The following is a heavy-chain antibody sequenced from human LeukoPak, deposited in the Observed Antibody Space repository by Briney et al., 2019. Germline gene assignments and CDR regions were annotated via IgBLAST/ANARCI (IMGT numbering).Heavy chain of an antibody. CDR3: AXDRRYCSGGSCYSRWFDP. D-gene: IGHD2-15*01. V-gene: IGHV1-69*05. J-gene: IGHJ5*02. CDR1: GGTFSSYA. CDR2: IIPIFGTA. Sequence: ASVKVSCKASGGTFSSYAISWVRQAPGQGLEWMGGIIPIFGTANYAQKFQGRVTMTRDTSTSTVYMELSSLRSEDTAVYYCAXDRRYCSGGSCYSRWFDPWGQGTLVTVSS.